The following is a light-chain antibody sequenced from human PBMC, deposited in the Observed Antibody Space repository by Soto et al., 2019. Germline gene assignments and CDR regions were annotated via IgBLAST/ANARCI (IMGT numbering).Light chain of an antibody. J-gene: IGLJ1*01. CDR2: NND. CDR3: SSYTSSSTYV. Sequence: QPVLTQPPSASGTPGQSVTMSCSGSGSNIGPNYVYWFQQFPGTAPKLLIYNNDQRPSGVPDRFSGSKSGTSDSLDLSGLRAEDEADYYCSSYTSSSTYVFGTGTKLTVL. V-gene: IGLV1-47*02. CDR1: GSNIGPNY.